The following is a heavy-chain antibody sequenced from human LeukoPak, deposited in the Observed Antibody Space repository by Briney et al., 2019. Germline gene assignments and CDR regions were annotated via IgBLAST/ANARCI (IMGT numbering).Heavy chain of an antibody. D-gene: IGHD3-22*01. J-gene: IGHJ4*02. CDR1: GGSINSYY. Sequence: SETLSLTCTVSGGSINSYYWSWIRQPPGKGLEWIGYIYYSGSTNYNPSLKSRVTISVDTSKNQFSLKLSSVTAADTAVYYCARGGGYYDSSGYFDYWGQGTLVTVPS. V-gene: IGHV4-59*08. CDR2: IYYSGST. CDR3: ARGGGYYDSSGYFDY.